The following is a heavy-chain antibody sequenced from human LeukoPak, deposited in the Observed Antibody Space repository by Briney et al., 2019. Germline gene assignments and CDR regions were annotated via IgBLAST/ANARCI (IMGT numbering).Heavy chain of an antibody. CDR1: GIAFSNHW. V-gene: IGHV3-74*01. J-gene: IGHJ5*02. CDR3: ARDRPHNWFDP. CDR2: INNDGSYA. Sequence: GGSLRLSCAAPGIAFSNHWMHWVRQAPGKGLEWVSWINNDGSYAVHADSVRARFTISRDNAKNTLYLQMNSLRPEDTAVYYCARDRPHNWFDPWGQGTLVTVSS.